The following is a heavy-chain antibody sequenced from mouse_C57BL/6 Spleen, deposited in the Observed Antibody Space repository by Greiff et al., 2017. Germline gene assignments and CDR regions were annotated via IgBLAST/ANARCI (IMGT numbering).Heavy chain of an antibody. CDR3: ASNNYGSTDWYFDV. J-gene: IGHJ1*03. D-gene: IGHD1-1*01. V-gene: IGHV1-64*01. CDR2: IHPNSGST. Sequence: VQLQQPGAELVKPGASVKLSCKASGYTFTSYWMHWVKQRPGQGLEWIGMIHPNSGSTNYNEKFKSKATLTIDKSSSTAYMQLSSLTSEDSAVYYCASNNYGSTDWYFDVWGTGTTVTVSS. CDR1: GYTFTSYW.